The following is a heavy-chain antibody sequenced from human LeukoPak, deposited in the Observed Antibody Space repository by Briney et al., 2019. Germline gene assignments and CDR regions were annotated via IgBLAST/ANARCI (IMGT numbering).Heavy chain of an antibody. CDR3: AREGYRNYVFDF. V-gene: IGHV4-34*01. J-gene: IGHJ4*02. Sequence: SETLSLTCAVYGGSFSGYYWSWIRQPPGKGREWIGEINHSGSTNYNPSLKSRVTISVDSSKNQFSLKLTAVAAADTAVYYCAREGYRNYVFDFWGQGTLVTVSS. CDR2: INHSGST. CDR1: GGSFSGYY. D-gene: IGHD4-11*01.